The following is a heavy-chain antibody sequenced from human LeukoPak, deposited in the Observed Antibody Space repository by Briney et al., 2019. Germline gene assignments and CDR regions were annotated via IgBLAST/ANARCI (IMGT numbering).Heavy chain of an antibody. CDR2: INHSGGT. CDR3: ARGLRYPYYYYGMDV. Sequence: SETLSLTCAVYGGSFSGYYWSWIRQPPGKGLEWIGEINHSGGTNYNPSLKSRVTISVDTSKNQFSLKLSSVTAADTAVYYCARGLRYPYYYYGMDVWGQGTTVTVSS. CDR1: GGSFSGYY. D-gene: IGHD4-17*01. J-gene: IGHJ6*02. V-gene: IGHV4-34*01.